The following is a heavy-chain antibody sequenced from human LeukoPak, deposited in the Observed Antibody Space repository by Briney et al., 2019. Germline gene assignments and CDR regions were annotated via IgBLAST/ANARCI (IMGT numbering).Heavy chain of an antibody. V-gene: IGHV3-7*01. CDR3: ARDPNGDYIGAFDM. CDR2: INQGGSEK. CDR1: GFTFSTYW. Sequence: GGSLRLSCAPSGFTFSTYWMGWVRQAPGKGLEWLANINQGGSEKYYVDSVKGRFTISRDNAKNSLFLQMNSLRAEDTAVYYCARDPNGDYIGAFDMWGPGTMVTVSS. J-gene: IGHJ3*02. D-gene: IGHD4-17*01.